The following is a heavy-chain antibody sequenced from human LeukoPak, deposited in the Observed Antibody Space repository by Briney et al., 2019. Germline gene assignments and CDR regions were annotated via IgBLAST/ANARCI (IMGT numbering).Heavy chain of an antibody. CDR3: ARESGRMVRGVIITYHDY. D-gene: IGHD3-10*01. CDR1: GYTFTSYG. J-gene: IGHJ4*02. CDR2: ISAYNGNT. Sequence: ASVKVSCKASGYTFTSYGISWVRQAPGQGLEWMGWISAYNGNTNYAQKLQGRVTMTTDTSTSTAYMELRSLRSDDTAVYYCARESGRMVRGVIITYHDYWGQGTLVTVSS. V-gene: IGHV1-18*01.